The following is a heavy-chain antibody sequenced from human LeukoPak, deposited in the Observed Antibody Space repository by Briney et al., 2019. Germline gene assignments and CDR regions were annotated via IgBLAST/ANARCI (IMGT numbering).Heavy chain of an antibody. J-gene: IGHJ4*02. CDR2: ISYDGSNK. CDR3: ARDLNIAVAQVQGGY. V-gene: IGHV3-30-3*01. CDR1: GFTFSSYA. D-gene: IGHD6-19*01. Sequence: GGSLRLSCAASGFTFSSYAMHWVRQAPGKGLEWVAVISYDGSNKYYADSVKGRFTISRDNSKNTLYLQMNSLRAEDTAVYYCARDLNIAVAQVQGGYWGQGTLVTVSS.